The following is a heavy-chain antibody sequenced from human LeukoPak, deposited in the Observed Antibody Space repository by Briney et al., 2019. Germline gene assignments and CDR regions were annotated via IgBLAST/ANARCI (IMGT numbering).Heavy chain of an antibody. CDR1: GFTFSSYA. D-gene: IGHD2-21*01. V-gene: IGHV3-64*01. CDR2: ISSNGGST. Sequence: GGSLRLSCAASGFTFSSYAMHWVRQAPGKGLEYVSAISSNGGSTYYANSVKGRFTISRDNSKNTLYLQMGGLRAEDMAVYYCARGGRLPAAGDFDYWGQGTLVTVSS. J-gene: IGHJ4*02. CDR3: ARGGRLPAAGDFDY.